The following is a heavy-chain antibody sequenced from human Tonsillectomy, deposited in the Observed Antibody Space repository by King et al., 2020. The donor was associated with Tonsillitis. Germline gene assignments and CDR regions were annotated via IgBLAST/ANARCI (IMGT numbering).Heavy chain of an antibody. D-gene: IGHD3-22*01. CDR1: GGSISSYY. CDR3: ARHYYDSSGSHFDY. Sequence: QLQESGPGLVKPSETLSLTCTVSGGSISSYYWSLIRQPPGKGLEWIGYFYYSGSTNYNPSLKSRVTISLDTSKNQFSLKLSSVTAADTAVYYCARHYYDSSGSHFDYWGQGTLVTVSS. V-gene: IGHV4-59*08. J-gene: IGHJ4*02. CDR2: FYYSGST.